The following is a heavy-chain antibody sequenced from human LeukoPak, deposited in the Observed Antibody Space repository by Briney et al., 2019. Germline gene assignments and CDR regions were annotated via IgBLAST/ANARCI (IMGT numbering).Heavy chain of an antibody. Sequence: GGSLRPSCTASGFKFSSFSMNWARQAPGKGLEWLSYISSTSSAIYYADSVKGRFTISRDNAKNSLYLQMDSLRAEDTAIYYCARAIGSYDDSAYWGQGTLVTVSS. J-gene: IGHJ4*02. CDR1: GFKFSSFS. CDR3: ARAIGSYDDSAY. D-gene: IGHD3-16*01. V-gene: IGHV3-48*04. CDR2: ISSTSSAI.